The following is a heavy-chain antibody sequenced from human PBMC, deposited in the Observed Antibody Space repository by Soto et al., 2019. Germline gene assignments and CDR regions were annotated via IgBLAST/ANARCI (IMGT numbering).Heavy chain of an antibody. CDR1: GGSISSSSFF. CDR2: INYSGTT. D-gene: IGHD6-25*01. Sequence: SETLSLTCTVSGGSISSSSFFWTWVRQSPGKGLEWIGSINYSGTTYYTSSLRSRVTISVDTSKNQFSLKMSSVTAADTATYYCARRQPGITAGFDYWGQGTLVTVSS. CDR3: ARRQPGITAGFDY. J-gene: IGHJ4*02. V-gene: IGHV4-39*01.